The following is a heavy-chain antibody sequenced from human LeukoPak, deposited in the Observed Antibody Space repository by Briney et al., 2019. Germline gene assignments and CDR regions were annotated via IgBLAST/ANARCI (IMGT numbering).Heavy chain of an antibody. V-gene: IGHV4-34*01. Sequence: SETLSLTCTVSGGSISSYYWSWIRQPPGKGLEWIGEINHSGSTSYNPSLKSRVTISVDTSKNQFSLKLSSVTAADTAVYYCARHGTGRWLQFYYFDYWGQGTLVTVSS. CDR2: INHSGST. CDR3: ARHGTGRWLQFYYFDY. CDR1: GGSISSYY. J-gene: IGHJ4*02. D-gene: IGHD5-24*01.